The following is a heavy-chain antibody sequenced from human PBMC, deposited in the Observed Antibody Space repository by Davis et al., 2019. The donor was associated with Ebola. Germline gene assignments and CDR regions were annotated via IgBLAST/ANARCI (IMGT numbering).Heavy chain of an antibody. CDR2: IDPSDSYT. Sequence: GESLKISCKGSGYSFTSYWISWVRQMPGKGLEWMGRIDPSDSYTNYSPSFQGHVTISADKSISTAYLQWSSLKASDTAMYYCARRNFYGSGPGGDPYYMDVWGKGTTVTVSS. D-gene: IGHD3-10*01. CDR1: GYSFTSYW. CDR3: ARRNFYGSGPGGDPYYMDV. V-gene: IGHV5-10-1*01. J-gene: IGHJ6*03.